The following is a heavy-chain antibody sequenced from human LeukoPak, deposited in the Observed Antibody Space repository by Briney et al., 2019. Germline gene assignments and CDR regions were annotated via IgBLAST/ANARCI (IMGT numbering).Heavy chain of an antibody. D-gene: IGHD6-19*01. CDR3: ANDARRSSGWYFFDH. V-gene: IGHV3-23*01. J-gene: IGHJ4*02. CDR2: ISDSGGTT. CDR1: GFTFSNLA. Sequence: GGSLRLSCVASGFTFSNLAMGWVRQAPGKGLEWVSVISDSGGTTYYADSVKGRFTISRDNSRNTLYLQMNSLRVEDTAVYYCANDARRSSGWYFFDHWGQGTLVTVSS.